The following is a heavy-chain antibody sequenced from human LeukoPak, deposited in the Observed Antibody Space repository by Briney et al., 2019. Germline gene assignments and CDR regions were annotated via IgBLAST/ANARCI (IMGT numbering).Heavy chain of an antibody. V-gene: IGHV4-30-2*01. CDR3: ARVYCSSTSCFWDWFDP. CDR2: IYHSGST. CDR1: GGSISSGGYY. J-gene: IGHJ5*02. D-gene: IGHD2-2*01. Sequence: PSETLSLTCTVSGGSISSGGYYWSWIRQPPGKGLEWIGYIYHSGSTYYNPSLRSRVTISVDRSKNQFSLKLSSVTAADTAVYHCARVYCSSTSCFWDWFDPWGQGTLVTVSS.